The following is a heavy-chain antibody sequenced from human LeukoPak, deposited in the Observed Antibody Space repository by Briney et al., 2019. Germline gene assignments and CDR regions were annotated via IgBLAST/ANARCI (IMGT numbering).Heavy chain of an antibody. V-gene: IGHV1-8*01. Sequence: ASVTVSFTASGYTFTSFDINWVRQANGQGLEWMGWMNPNSGNTGYAQKFQGRVTMTRNTSISTAYMELSSLRSEDTAVYYCARGRLGGDRSSGYWGQGSLVSVSS. CDR1: GYTFTSFD. CDR2: MNPNSGNT. CDR3: ARGRLGGDRSSGY. D-gene: IGHD2-21*01. J-gene: IGHJ4*02.